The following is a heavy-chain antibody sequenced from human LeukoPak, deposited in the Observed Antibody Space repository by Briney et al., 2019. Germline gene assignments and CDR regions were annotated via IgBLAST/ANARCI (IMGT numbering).Heavy chain of an antibody. J-gene: IGHJ6*03. V-gene: IGHV3-48*03. Sequence: PGGSLRLSCAASGFTFSSYEMNWVRQAPGKGLEWVSYISSSGSTIYYADSVKGRFTISRDNAKNSLYLQMNSLRAEDTALYYCARVGNSSSYYYYYYYYMDVWGKGTTVTVSS. CDR1: GFTFSSYE. CDR2: ISSSGSTI. D-gene: IGHD6-13*01. CDR3: ARVGNSSSYYYYYYYYMDV.